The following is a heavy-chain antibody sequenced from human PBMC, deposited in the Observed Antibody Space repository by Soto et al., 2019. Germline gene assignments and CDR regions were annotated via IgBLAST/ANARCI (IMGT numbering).Heavy chain of an antibody. Sequence: SETLSLTCNVSDDSLSTYYWSWIRQSAGKGLEWIGRIYASGSTNYNPSLKGRVSMSVDTSKKQFSLKMMSVTAADTAMYYCARSAIPRGGWFRPWGQGVLVTVSS. V-gene: IGHV4-4*07. CDR2: IYASGST. CDR1: DDSLSTYY. D-gene: IGHD2-21*01. J-gene: IGHJ5*02. CDR3: ARSAIPRGGWFRP.